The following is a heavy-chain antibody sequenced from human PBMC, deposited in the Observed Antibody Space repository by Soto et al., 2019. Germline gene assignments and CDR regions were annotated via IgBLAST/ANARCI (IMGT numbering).Heavy chain of an antibody. CDR2: ITWDGINI. CDR3: AKDGIAWH. D-gene: IGHD2-15*01. J-gene: IGHJ4*02. Sequence: GGSLRLSCTASGFTFCDYTMHWVRQAPGKGLEWVSLITWDGINIEYADSVRGRFTISRDNSKNSLYLQMNGLRHEDTAFYDCAKDGIAWHWGQGTLVTVSS. V-gene: IGHV3-43*01. CDR1: GFTFCDYT.